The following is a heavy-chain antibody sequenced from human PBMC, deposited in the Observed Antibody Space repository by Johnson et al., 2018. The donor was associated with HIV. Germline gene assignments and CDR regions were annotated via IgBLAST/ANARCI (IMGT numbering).Heavy chain of an antibody. J-gene: IGHJ3*02. Sequence: EVHLVESGGGLVQPGGSLRLSCAASGFTFSSYAMSWVRQAPGKGLEWVSAISGSGSTIYYADSVKGRFTISRDNAKNSLYLQMNSLRAEDTAVYYCAREPGRQWLVPGTFDIWGQGTMVTVSS. CDR2: ISGSGSTI. D-gene: IGHD6-19*01. CDR1: GFTFSSYA. CDR3: AREPGRQWLVPGTFDI. V-gene: IGHV3-48*04.